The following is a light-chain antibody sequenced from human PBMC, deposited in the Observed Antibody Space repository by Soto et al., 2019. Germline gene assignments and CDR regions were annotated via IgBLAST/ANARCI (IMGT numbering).Light chain of an antibody. CDR1: QSVSSN. Sequence: EIVMTQSPATLSVSPGERSTLSCRASQSVSSNLAWYQQKPGQAPRLLIYGASTRATGIPARFSGSGSGTEVTLTITSLQSEDGAVYCCQQYNNWPLTFGPGTRWRL. J-gene: IGKJ5*01. CDR2: GAS. CDR3: QQYNNWPLT. V-gene: IGKV3-15*01.